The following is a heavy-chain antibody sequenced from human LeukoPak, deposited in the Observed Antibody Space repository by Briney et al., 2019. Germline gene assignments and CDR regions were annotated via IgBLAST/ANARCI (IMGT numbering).Heavy chain of an antibody. CDR2: IYPADSET. Sequence: GESLKISCKDSGSTFTIHWIGWVRQMPGKGLEWMGVIYPADSETTYSPSFQGQVTISADKSISTAYLQWSSLKASDTAMYYCATATTGCSSTSCYLLFWGQGTLVSVSS. CDR1: GSTFTIHW. CDR3: ATATTGCSSTSCYLLF. J-gene: IGHJ4*02. D-gene: IGHD2-2*01. V-gene: IGHV5-51*01.